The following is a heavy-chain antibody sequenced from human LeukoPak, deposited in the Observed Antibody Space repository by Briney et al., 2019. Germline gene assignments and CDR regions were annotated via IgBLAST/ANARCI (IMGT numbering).Heavy chain of an antibody. J-gene: IGHJ3*02. V-gene: IGHV1-2*02. CDR2: INPNSGGT. CDR3: AREPLAAAGYDAFDI. Sequence: ASVKVSRKASGYTFTGYYMHWVRQAPGQGLEWMGWINPNSGGTNYAQKFQGRVTMTRDTSISTAYMELSRLRSDDTAVYYCAREPLAAAGYDAFDIWGQGTMVTVSS. D-gene: IGHD6-13*01. CDR1: GYTFTGYY.